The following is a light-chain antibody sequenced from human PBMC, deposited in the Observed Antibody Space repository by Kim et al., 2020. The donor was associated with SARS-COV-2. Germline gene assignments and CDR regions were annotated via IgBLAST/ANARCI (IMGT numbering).Light chain of an antibody. V-gene: IGKV3-20*01. Sequence: EIVLTQSPGTLSLSPGERATLSCRASQSVRSRYLAWYQQKPGQAPRRLIYDASSRATGIPDRFSGSGSGTDFTLTISRLEPEDFAMFYCQQYGSSPGTFGQGTKVDIK. CDR2: DAS. CDR1: QSVRSRY. CDR3: QQYGSSPGT. J-gene: IGKJ1*01.